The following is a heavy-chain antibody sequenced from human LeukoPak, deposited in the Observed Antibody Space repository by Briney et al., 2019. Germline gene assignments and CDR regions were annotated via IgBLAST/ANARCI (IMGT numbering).Heavy chain of an antibody. V-gene: IGHV3-7*01. CDR3: ARDGGVTYSSSSHYYYGMDV. Sequence: PEGSLRLSCAASGFIFSSYWVTWVRQAPGKGLEWVAYIKQDGSGKYYVDSVKGRFTISRDNAKNSLYLQMNSLRAEGTAVYYCARDGGVTYSSSSHYYYGMDVWGQGTTVTVSS. D-gene: IGHD6-13*01. J-gene: IGHJ6*02. CDR1: GFIFSSYW. CDR2: IKQDGSGK.